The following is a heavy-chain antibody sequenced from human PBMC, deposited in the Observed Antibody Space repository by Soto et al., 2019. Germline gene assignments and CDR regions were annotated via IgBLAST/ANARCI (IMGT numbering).Heavy chain of an antibody. V-gene: IGHV4-34*01. CDR3: ARGSHKLHSYDSSGFYHYVDY. Sequence: SETLSLTCAVYGGSVNGYSWTWIRQPPGKGLEWIGEINDSGSTNYTPSLERRVTISRDTSKNRFSLKLSSVTAADTAVYYCARGSHKLHSYDSSGFYHYVDYWGQGSLVTVS. CDR2: INDSGST. D-gene: IGHD3-22*01. CDR1: GGSVNGYS. J-gene: IGHJ4*02.